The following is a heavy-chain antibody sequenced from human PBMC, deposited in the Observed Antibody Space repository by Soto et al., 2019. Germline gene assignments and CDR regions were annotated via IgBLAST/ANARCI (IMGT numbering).Heavy chain of an antibody. CDR1: GGSITDYY. J-gene: IGHJ2*01. CDR2: GYHSVSI. Sequence: SETLSLTCTVSGGSITDYYWSWIRQPPGKALEWIGYGYHSVSIHYNPSLKTRVTISVDTSENQFSLRLSSVTAADTAVYYCARAFAGFGAYWYFDLWGRGTLVTVSS. V-gene: IGHV4-59*01. CDR3: ARAFAGFGAYWYFDL. D-gene: IGHD3-16*01.